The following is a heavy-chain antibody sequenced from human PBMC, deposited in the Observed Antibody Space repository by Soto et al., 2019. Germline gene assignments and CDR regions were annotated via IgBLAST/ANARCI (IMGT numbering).Heavy chain of an antibody. CDR1: GFSLTPYW. J-gene: IGHJ5*02. CDR3: AGWAADNR. D-gene: IGHD3-16*01. V-gene: IGHV3-7*05. Sequence: EGQLVQSGGGLVQPGGSLRLSCAASGFSLTPYWMSWVRQAPGKGLEWVAHINPDGSAPFYVDSVRGRFTISRDNAKNSLSLQMRSLRVGDTAVCYCAGWAADNRWGPGTQVTVSS. CDR2: INPDGSAP.